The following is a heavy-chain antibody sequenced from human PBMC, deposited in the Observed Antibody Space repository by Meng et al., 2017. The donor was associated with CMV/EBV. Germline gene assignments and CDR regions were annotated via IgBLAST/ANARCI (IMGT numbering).Heavy chain of an antibody. CDR2: FFHSGTA. V-gene: IGHV4-59*01. CDR3: ATIQRTDGYRNDAFHI. Sequence: QVQLQESGLGLVKPSETLSLTCTVSGDSIRSNYWYWIRQPPGKGLEWIGDFFHSGTANYNPSLKSRITMSVDTSKNQFSLKLTSVTAADTAVYYCATIQRTDGYRNDAFHIWGQGTMVTVSS. J-gene: IGHJ3*02. CDR1: GDSIRSNY. D-gene: IGHD5-24*01.